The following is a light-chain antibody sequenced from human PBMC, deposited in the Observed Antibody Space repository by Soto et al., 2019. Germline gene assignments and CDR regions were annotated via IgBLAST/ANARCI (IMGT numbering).Light chain of an antibody. J-gene: IGKJ4*01. CDR2: KAS. CDR3: QPYDSYPLT. V-gene: IGKV1-5*03. Sequence: DTQMTQSPSTLSASVGDRVTITCRASQSISSWLAWYQHKPGKAPNLLIYKASSLESGVPSRFSGSGSGTEFTLNVSSLQPDDFATYYCQPYDSYPLTFGGGTKVEIK. CDR1: QSISSW.